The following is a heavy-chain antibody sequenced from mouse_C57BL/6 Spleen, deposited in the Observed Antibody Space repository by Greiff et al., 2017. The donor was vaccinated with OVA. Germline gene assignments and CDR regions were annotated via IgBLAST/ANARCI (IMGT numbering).Heavy chain of an antibody. V-gene: IGHV5-4*01. D-gene: IGHD4-1*01. J-gene: IGHJ4*01. Sequence: EVKLQESGGGLVKPGGSLKLSCAASGFTFSSYAMSWVRQTPEKRLEWVATISDGGSYTYYPDNVKGRFTISRDNAKNNLYLQMSHLKSEDTAMYYCARDKALGYAMDYWGQGTSVTVSS. CDR2: ISDGGSYT. CDR3: ARDKALGYAMDY. CDR1: GFTFSSYA.